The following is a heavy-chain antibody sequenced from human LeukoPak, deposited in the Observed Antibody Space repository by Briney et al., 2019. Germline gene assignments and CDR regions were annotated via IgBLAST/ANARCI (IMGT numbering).Heavy chain of an antibody. J-gene: IGHJ4*02. CDR1: GFTFSTYA. V-gene: IGHV3-30-3*01. D-gene: IGHD2/OR15-2a*01. CDR2: ISNDGSNK. Sequence: GGSLRLSCAASGFTFSTYAMHWVRQAPGKGLEWVTVISNDGSNKYYADSVKGRFTISRDNSKNTLYLQMNSLRAEDTAVYYCARGAPFQLDYFDFWGQGALVTVSS. CDR3: ARGAPFQLDYFDF.